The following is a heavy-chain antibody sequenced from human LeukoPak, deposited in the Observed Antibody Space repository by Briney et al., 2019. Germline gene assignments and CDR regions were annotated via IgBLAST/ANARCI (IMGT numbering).Heavy chain of an antibody. CDR1: GGSISNYY. D-gene: IGHD1-1*01. V-gene: IGHV4-59*01. CDR3: ARGYFY. Sequence: SETLSLTCSVSGGSISNYYWSWIRQPPGKGLEWIGYIYNSVRTNYNPSLRSRVTISADTSKNQFYLKLTSVTAADTAVYYCARGYFYWGQETLVTVSS. CDR2: IYNSVRT. J-gene: IGHJ4*02.